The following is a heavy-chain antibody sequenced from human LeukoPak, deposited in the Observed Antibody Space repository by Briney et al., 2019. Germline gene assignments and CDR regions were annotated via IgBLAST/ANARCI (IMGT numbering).Heavy chain of an antibody. CDR1: GGSFSGYY. V-gene: IGHV4-34*01. J-gene: IGHJ6*02. CDR3: ARGSPRDPTGDYYYGMDV. CDR2: INHSGST. Sequence: LSLTCAVYGGSFSGYYWSWIRQPPGKGLEWIGEINHSGSTNYNPSLKSPLPISVDPSKNQFSLKLSSVTAADTAVYYCARGSPRDPTGDYYYGMDVWGQGTTVTVSS. D-gene: IGHD1-14*01.